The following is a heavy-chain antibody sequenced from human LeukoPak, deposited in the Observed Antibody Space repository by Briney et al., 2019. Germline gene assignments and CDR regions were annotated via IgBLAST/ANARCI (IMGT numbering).Heavy chain of an antibody. J-gene: IGHJ4*02. CDR2: ISYDGSNK. CDR1: GFTFSSYG. V-gene: IGHV3-30*03. CDR3: ATVTMVYG. D-gene: IGHD4-17*01. Sequence: PGRSLRLSCAASGFTFSSYGMHWVRQAPGKGLEWVAVISYDGSNKYYADSVKGRFTISRDNSKNTLYLQMNSLRAEDTAVYYCATVTMVYGWGQGTLVTVSS.